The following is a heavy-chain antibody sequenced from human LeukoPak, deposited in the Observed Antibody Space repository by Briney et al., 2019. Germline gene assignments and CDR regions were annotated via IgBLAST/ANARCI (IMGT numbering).Heavy chain of an antibody. Sequence: GGSLRLSCAASGFTFSSYEMNWVRQAPGKGLEWVSYISSSGSTIYYADSVKGRFTISRDNAKNSLYLQMNSLRAEDTAVYYCARGMRYSGYDWIFGHYYMDVWGKGTTVTISS. V-gene: IGHV3-48*03. D-gene: IGHD5-12*01. CDR2: ISSSGSTI. J-gene: IGHJ6*03. CDR1: GFTFSSYE. CDR3: ARGMRYSGYDWIFGHYYMDV.